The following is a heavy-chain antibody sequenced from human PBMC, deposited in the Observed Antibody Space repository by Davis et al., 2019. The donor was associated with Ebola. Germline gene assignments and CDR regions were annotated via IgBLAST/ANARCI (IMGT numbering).Heavy chain of an antibody. Sequence: GESLKISCAASGFSVRTNYMNWVRQAPGKGLEWVSIVYSDGTTKYADSVKGRFTISLASSKTTLYLQMNSLRAEDTATHYCTRGGPLSPFDPWGQGTLVTVSS. CDR2: VYSDGTT. CDR3: TRGGPLSPFDP. V-gene: IGHV3-53*01. J-gene: IGHJ5*02. D-gene: IGHD5-12*01. CDR1: GFSVRTNY.